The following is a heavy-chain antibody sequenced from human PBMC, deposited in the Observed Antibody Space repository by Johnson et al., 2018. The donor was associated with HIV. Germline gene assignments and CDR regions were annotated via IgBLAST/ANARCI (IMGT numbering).Heavy chain of an antibody. V-gene: IGHV3-30-3*01. J-gene: IGHJ3*02. CDR3: ARAREVYYLDAFDI. CDR2: ISFDGNNR. D-gene: IGHD3-22*01. Sequence: QVQLVESGGGLVQPGRSLRLSCAASGFTFSSNPMHWVRQAPGKGLEWVAVISFDGNNRYYADSVKGRFTISRDNSKNTLYLQMNSLRPEDTAVYYCARAREVYYLDAFDIWGQGTMVTVSS. CDR1: GFTFSSNP.